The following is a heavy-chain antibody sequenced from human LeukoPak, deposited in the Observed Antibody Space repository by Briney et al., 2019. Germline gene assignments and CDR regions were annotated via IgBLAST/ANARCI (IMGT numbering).Heavy chain of an antibody. CDR1: RGSISSYY. J-gene: IGHJ4*02. Sequence: SETLSLTCSVSRGSISSYYWNWIGQPPGKGLEWIGYIYYSGSTNYNPSLKSRVTISVDTSKKQFSLKLSAVTAADTAVYYCAGGGLPYFFDYWGQGTLVTVSS. D-gene: IGHD2-21*02. CDR3: AGGGLPYFFDY. CDR2: IYYSGST. V-gene: IGHV4-59*01.